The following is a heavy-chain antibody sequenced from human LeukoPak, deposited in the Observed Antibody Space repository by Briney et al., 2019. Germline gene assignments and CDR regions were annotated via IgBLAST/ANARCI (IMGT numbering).Heavy chain of an antibody. CDR1: GFTFSSYA. Sequence: SGGSLRLSCAASGFTFSSYAMSWVRQAPGKGLEWVSAISGSGGSTYYADSVKGRFTISRDNSKNTLYLQMNSLRAEDTAVYYCAKRTRKFRDYYDSSGFDYWGQGTLVTVSS. J-gene: IGHJ4*02. CDR3: AKRTRKFRDYYDSSGFDY. D-gene: IGHD3-22*01. V-gene: IGHV3-23*01. CDR2: ISGSGGST.